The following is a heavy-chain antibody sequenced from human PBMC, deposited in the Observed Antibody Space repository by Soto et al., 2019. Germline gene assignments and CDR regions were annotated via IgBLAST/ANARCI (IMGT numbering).Heavy chain of an antibody. Sequence: SETLSLTCTVSGGSISSYYWSWIRQPPGKGLEWIGYIYYTGTTTYNPSIKSRVTISVDSSKNQFSLNLTSVSAADTAVYYCARASSSGWFDPWGQGTLVTVSS. D-gene: IGHD6-13*01. CDR2: IYYTGTT. CDR1: GGSISSYY. CDR3: ARASSSGWFDP. V-gene: IGHV4-59*08. J-gene: IGHJ5*02.